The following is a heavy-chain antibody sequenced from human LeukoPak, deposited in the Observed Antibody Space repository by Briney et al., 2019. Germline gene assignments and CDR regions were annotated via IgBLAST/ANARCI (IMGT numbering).Heavy chain of an antibody. D-gene: IGHD5-24*01. V-gene: IGHV4-59*01. CDR3: ARVDGRDGYNYDYYYYMDV. CDR1: GGSISSYY. Sequence: PPETLSLTCTVSGGSISSYYWSWIRQPPGKGLEWIGYFYYSGSTNYNPSLKSRVTISVDTSKNQFSLKLSSVTAADTAVYYCARVDGRDGYNYDYYYYMDVWGKGTTVTVSS. J-gene: IGHJ6*03. CDR2: FYYSGST.